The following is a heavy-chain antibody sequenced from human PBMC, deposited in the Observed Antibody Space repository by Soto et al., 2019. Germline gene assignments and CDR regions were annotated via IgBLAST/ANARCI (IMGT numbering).Heavy chain of an antibody. Sequence: RASVKVSCKASGYTSTGYYMHWVRQAPGQGLEWMGWINPNSGGTNYAQKFQGWVTMTRDTSISTAYMELSRLRSDDTAVYYCARDRVAAAGTGGCYYYYGMDVWGQGTTVTVSS. D-gene: IGHD6-13*01. CDR2: INPNSGGT. V-gene: IGHV1-2*04. CDR1: GYTSTGYY. CDR3: ARDRVAAAGTGGCYYYYGMDV. J-gene: IGHJ6*02.